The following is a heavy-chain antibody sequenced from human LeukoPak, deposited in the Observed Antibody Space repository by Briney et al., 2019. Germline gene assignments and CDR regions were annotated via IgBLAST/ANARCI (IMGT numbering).Heavy chain of an antibody. CDR1: AYSISSGYF. CDR3: ARETSQKGAHYMDV. D-gene: IGHD3-16*01. V-gene: IGHV4-61*01. J-gene: IGHJ6*03. CDR2: IYYSGST. Sequence: SETLSLTCTASAYSISSGYFWSWIRQPPGKGLEWIGYIYYSGSTNYNPSLKSRVTISVDTSKNQFSLKLSSVTAADTAVYYCARETSQKGAHYMDVWGKGTTVTISS.